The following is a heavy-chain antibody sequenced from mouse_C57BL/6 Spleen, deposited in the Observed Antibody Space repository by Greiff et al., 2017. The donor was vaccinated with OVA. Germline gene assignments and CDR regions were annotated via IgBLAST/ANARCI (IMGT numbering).Heavy chain of an antibody. V-gene: IGHV1-52*01. CDR3: ARSGYSNPAWFAY. D-gene: IGHD2-5*01. CDR2: IDPSDSET. CDR1: GYTFTSYW. J-gene: IGHJ3*01. Sequence: VQLQQPGAELVRPGSSVKLSCKASGYTFTSYWMHWVKQRPIQGLEWIGNIDPSDSETHYNQKFKDKATLTVDKSSSTAYMQLSSLTSEDSAVYYCARSGYSNPAWFAYWGQGTLVTVSA.